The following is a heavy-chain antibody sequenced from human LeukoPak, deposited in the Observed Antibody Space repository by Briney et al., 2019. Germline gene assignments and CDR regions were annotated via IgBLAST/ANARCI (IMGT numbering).Heavy chain of an antibody. J-gene: IGHJ6*03. Sequence: GGSLRLSCAASGFTFSSYSMNWVRQAPGKGLVWVSRINSDGSSTSYADSVKGRFTISRDNAKNTLYLQMNSLRAEDTAVYYCARDQADYVWGSYRPYYMDVWGKGTTVTVSS. CDR1: GFTFSSYS. CDR2: INSDGSST. D-gene: IGHD3-16*02. V-gene: IGHV3-74*01. CDR3: ARDQADYVWGSYRPYYMDV.